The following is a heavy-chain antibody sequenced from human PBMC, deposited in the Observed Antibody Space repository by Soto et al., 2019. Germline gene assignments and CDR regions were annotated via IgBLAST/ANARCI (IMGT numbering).Heavy chain of an antibody. Sequence: QVQLVQSGAEVKKPGASVKVSCKASGYTFTSYDINWVRQATGQGLEWMGWMNPKSGNTAYAQKFQDRVTMTRNTSISTACLELSSLRSEQTAVYYFAREVTGGFDYGCQGTLVTVSS. CDR3: AREVTGGFDY. V-gene: IGHV1-8*01. J-gene: IGHJ4*02. CDR2: MNPKSGNT. D-gene: IGHD1-20*01. CDR1: GYTFTSYD.